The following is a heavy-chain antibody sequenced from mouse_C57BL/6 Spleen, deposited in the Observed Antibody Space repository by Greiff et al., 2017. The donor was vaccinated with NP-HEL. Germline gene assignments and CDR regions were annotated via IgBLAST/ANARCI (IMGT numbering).Heavy chain of an antibody. D-gene: IGHD1-1*01. CDR3: ARTYYYGSTWYFDV. J-gene: IGHJ1*03. Sequence: QVHVKQPGAELVMPGASVKLSCKASGYTFTSYWMHWVKQRPGQGLEWIGEIDPSDSYTNYNQKFKGKSTLTVDKSSSTAYMQLSSLTSEDSAVYYCARTYYYGSTWYFDVWGTGTTVTVSS. CDR1: GYTFTSYW. CDR2: IDPSDSYT. V-gene: IGHV1-69*01.